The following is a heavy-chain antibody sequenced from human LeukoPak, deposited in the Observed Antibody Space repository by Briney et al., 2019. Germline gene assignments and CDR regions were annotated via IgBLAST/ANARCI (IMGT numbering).Heavy chain of an antibody. CDR2: ISDSGVST. CDR3: ARISGNSKKYFQH. Sequence: GGSLRLSCAASGFTFDDYAMHWVRQAPGKGLEWVSVISDSGVSTYYADSVKGRFTISRDNANNSVYLQMNSLRAEDTALYYCARISGNSKKYFQHWGQGTLATVSS. CDR1: GFTFDDYA. D-gene: IGHD1-26*01. J-gene: IGHJ1*01. V-gene: IGHV3-20*04.